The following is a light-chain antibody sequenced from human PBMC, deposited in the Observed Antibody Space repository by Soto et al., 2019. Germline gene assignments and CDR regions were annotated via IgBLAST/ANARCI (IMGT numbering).Light chain of an antibody. J-gene: IGKJ1*01. CDR2: GAS. Sequence: EIVMTQSPATLSVSPGERATLSCRASQSVSNNLAWYQQKPGQAPRLLIYGASTRATAIPARFSGSGSGTEFTLTISSLQSEDFAVYYCQQYNNWRTFXQGTKVDIK. V-gene: IGKV3-15*01. CDR3: QQYNNWRT. CDR1: QSVSNN.